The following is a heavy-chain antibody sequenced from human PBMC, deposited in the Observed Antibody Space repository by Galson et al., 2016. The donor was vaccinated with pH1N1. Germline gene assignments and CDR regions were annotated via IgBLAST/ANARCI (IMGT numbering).Heavy chain of an antibody. D-gene: IGHD3-16*01. CDR2: IYTSGST. J-gene: IGHJ4*02. Sequence: TVSGGSISSGSYYWSWIRQPAGKGLEWIGYIYTSGSTNYNPSLKSRVTISVDTSKNQFSLKLSSVTAADTAVYSCARIPRGEFLYYSDYWGQGTLVTVSS. V-gene: IGHV4-61*09. CDR3: ARIPRGEFLYYSDY. CDR1: GGSISSGSYY.